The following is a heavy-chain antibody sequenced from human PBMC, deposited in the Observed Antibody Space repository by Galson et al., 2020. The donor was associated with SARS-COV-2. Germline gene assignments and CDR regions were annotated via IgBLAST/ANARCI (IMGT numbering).Heavy chain of an antibody. V-gene: IGHV3-48*01. CDR3: ARARGYSGSYPGPYFDY. Sequence: GGSLRLPCAASGFTFSSYSMNWVRQAPGKGLEWVSYISSSSSTIYYADSVKGRFTISRDNAKNSLYLQMNSLRAEDTAVYYCARARGYSGSYPGPYFDYWGQGTLVTVSS. CDR1: GFTFSSYS. D-gene: IGHD1-26*01. CDR2: ISSSSSTI. J-gene: IGHJ4*02.